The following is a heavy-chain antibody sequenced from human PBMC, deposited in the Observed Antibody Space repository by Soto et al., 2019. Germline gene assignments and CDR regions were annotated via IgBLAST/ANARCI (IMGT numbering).Heavy chain of an antibody. D-gene: IGHD3-9*01. Sequence: SETLSLTCTVSGGSISSGGYYWSWIRQHPGKGLEWIGYIYYSGSTYYNPSLKSRVTIPVDTSKNQFSLKLSSVTAADTAVYYCARDRFAGDDILTGYPDYYYYGMDVWGQGTTVTVSS. CDR3: ARDRFAGDDILTGYPDYYYYGMDV. V-gene: IGHV4-31*03. CDR1: GGSISSGGYY. CDR2: IYYSGST. J-gene: IGHJ6*02.